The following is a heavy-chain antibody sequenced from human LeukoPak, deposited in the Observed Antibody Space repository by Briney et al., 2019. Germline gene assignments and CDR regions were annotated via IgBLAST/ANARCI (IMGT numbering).Heavy chain of an antibody. CDR3: TRDAAVRRVIISLFFDY. D-gene: IGHD3-10*01. CDR1: GFTFGDYA. J-gene: IGHJ4*02. Sequence: GGSLRLSCTASGFTFGDYAMSWVRQAPGKGLEWVGFIRSKAYGGTTEYAASVKGRFTISRDDSKSIAYLQMNSLKTEDTAVYYCTRDAAVRRVIISLFFDYWGEGTLVTVSS. V-gene: IGHV3-49*04. CDR2: IRSKAYGGTT.